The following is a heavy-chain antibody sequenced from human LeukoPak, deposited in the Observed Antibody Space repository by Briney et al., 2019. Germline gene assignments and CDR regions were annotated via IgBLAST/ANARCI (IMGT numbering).Heavy chain of an antibody. V-gene: IGHV1-69*05. CDR1: GGTFSSYA. D-gene: IGHD5-12*01. Sequence: SVKVTCKASGGTFSSYAISWVRQAPGQGLEWMGGIIPIFGTANYAQKFQGRVTITTDESTSTAYMELSSLRSEDTAVYYCARGGYDVRDYYYMDVWGKGTTVTVSS. CDR2: IIPIFGTA. J-gene: IGHJ6*03. CDR3: ARGGYDVRDYYYMDV.